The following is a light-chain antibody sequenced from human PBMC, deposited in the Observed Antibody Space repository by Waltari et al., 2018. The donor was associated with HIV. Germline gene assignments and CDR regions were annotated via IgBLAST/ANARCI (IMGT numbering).Light chain of an antibody. CDR3: QQYYTYPWT. Sequence: AIRMTQSPSSFYASNGDRVTNTCRASQVISSSFAWYQQKPGKSPNLLIYSSSTLQSGVPLRFSGSGSGTDFTLTISRLQSEDFATYYCQQYYTYPWTFGQGTKVELK. CDR2: SSS. V-gene: IGKV1-8*01. CDR1: QVISSS. J-gene: IGKJ1*01.